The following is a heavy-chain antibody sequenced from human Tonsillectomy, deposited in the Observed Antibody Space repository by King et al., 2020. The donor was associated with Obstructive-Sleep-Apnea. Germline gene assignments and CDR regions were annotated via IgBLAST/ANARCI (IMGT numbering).Heavy chain of an antibody. CDR3: ASIETGGYDSDIDY. Sequence: VQLQQWGAGLLKPSETLSLICGVYGGSFSGYYWSWIRQPPGKGLEVIWEINHSGSTNYNPSLKSRVTISVDTPKNQFSLQLSSVTAADTAVYYCASIETGGYDSDIDYWGQGTLVTVSS. CDR2: INHSGST. D-gene: IGHD5-12*01. J-gene: IGHJ4*02. CDR1: GGSFSGYY. V-gene: IGHV4-34*01.